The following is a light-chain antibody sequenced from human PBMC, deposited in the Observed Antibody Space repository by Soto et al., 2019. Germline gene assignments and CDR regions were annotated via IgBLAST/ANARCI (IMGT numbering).Light chain of an antibody. V-gene: IGKV3-11*01. Sequence: EIVLTQSPATLSLSPGERATLSCRASQSVSRYLAWYQQKPGQAPRLLIYDASNRATGIPARFSGSGSGTDFTLTISRLEPEDFAVYYCQQYGSSLTWTFGQGTKVDIK. CDR2: DAS. CDR3: QQYGSSLTWT. J-gene: IGKJ1*01. CDR1: QSVSRY.